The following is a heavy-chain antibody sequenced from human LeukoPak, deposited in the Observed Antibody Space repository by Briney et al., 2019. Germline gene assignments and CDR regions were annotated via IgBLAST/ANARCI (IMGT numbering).Heavy chain of an antibody. CDR2: ISGSGGST. Sequence: GGSLRLSCAASGFTFSSYAMSWVRQAPGKGLEWVSAISGSGGSTYYADSVKGRFTISRDNSKNTLYLQMNSLRAEDTAVYYCAKDGAPGLLWFGSSNYWGQGTLVTVSS. CDR1: GFTFSSYA. V-gene: IGHV3-23*01. CDR3: AKDGAPGLLWFGSSNY. J-gene: IGHJ4*02. D-gene: IGHD3-10*01.